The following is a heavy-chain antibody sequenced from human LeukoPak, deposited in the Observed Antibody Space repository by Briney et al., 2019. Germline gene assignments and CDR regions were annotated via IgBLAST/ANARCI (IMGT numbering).Heavy chain of an antibody. CDR3: AKSGPYYYDY. Sequence: GGSLRLSCAASGFTFSTYGMSWVHQAPGKGLEWVSTFGGSGASVYYADSVKGRFTVSRDNSKNTPYLQMNSLRVEDTAVYYCAKSGPYYYDYWGQGTLVTVSS. J-gene: IGHJ4*02. D-gene: IGHD3-10*01. CDR1: GFTFSTYG. CDR2: FGGSGASV. V-gene: IGHV3-23*01.